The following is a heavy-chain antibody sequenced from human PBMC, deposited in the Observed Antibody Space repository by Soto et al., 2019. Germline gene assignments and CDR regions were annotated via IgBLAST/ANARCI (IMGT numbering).Heavy chain of an antibody. J-gene: IGHJ3*02. CDR1: GGTFGSYA. CDR3: ARDHGVIKKGTASDAFDI. Sequence: GAAVKVSCKASGGTFGSYAISWGGQAPGQGLEWMGGIMPIFGTANYAQKFQGRVTITADESTSTAYMELSSLRSEDTAVYYCARDHGVIKKGTASDAFDIWGQGTMVTVSS. CDR2: IMPIFGTA. V-gene: IGHV1-69*13. D-gene: IGHD1-1*01.